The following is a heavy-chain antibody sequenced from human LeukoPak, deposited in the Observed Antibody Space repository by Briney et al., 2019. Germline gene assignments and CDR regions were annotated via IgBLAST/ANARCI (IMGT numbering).Heavy chain of an antibody. CDR3: ARDYGDYGMDV. CDR1: GFTFNTYA. V-gene: IGHV3-33*08. J-gene: IGHJ6*02. D-gene: IGHD4-17*01. CDR2: IWYDGSNK. Sequence: PGGSLRLSCAASGFTFNTYAMSWVRQAPGKGLEWVAVIWYDGSNKYYADSVKGRFTISRDNSKNTLYLQMNSLRAEDTAVYYCARDYGDYGMDVWGQGTTVTVSS.